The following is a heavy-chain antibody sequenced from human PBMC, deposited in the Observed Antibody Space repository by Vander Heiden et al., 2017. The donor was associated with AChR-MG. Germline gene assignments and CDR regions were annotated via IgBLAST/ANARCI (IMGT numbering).Heavy chain of an antibody. CDR1: GYTFTDYY. J-gene: IGHJ5*02. CDR3: ARGGVLRFLEWSHNWLDP. D-gene: IGHD3-3*01. CDR2: IKPNSGGT. Sequence: QVQLVQSGTEVKEPGASMKVSCKASGYTFTDYYIHWVRQAPGQGLEWMGWIKPNSGGTSFAQTFQGRITMTRDTSISTVYMELRSLRSDDTAVYYCARGGVLRFLEWSHNWLDPWGQGTPVTVSS. V-gene: IGHV1-2*02.